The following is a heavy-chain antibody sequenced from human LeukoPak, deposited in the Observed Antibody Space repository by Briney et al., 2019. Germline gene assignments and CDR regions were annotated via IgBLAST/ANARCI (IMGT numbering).Heavy chain of an antibody. J-gene: IGHJ5*02. V-gene: IGHV3-48*04. Sequence: GRSLSLSCAASGFTFSIYGMHCVRQAPGKGLEWVSYIRSSGTNIFYADSRKGRFTISRDNAKNSLYLQMNSLRAEDTAIYYCARGSCTGGSCYLSERHWFAPWGQGTLVTVSS. D-gene: IGHD2-15*01. CDR2: IRSSGTNI. CDR1: GFTFSIYG. CDR3: ARGSCTGGSCYLSERHWFAP.